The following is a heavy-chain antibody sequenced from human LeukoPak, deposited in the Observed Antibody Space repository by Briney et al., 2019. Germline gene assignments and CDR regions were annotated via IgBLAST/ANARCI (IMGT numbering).Heavy chain of an antibody. CDR2: IKQDGSEK. J-gene: IGHJ4*02. V-gene: IGHV3-7*01. CDR1: GFTFSSYW. Sequence: GGSLRLSCAASGFTFSSYWMSWVRQAPGKGLEWVANIKQDGSEKYYVDSVKGRFTISRDNAKNSLYLQMNRLRAEDTAVYYCARVITIFGVVIICIGYWGQGTLVTVSS. D-gene: IGHD3-3*01. CDR3: ARVITIFGVVIICIGY.